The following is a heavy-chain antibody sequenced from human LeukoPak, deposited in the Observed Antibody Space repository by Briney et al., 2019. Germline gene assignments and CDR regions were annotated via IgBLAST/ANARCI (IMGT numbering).Heavy chain of an antibody. CDR1: GGSFSGYY. CDR3: ARGHRLGIATL. D-gene: IGHD6-13*01. V-gene: IGHV4-34*01. Sequence: PSETLSLTCAVYGGSFSGYYWSWIRQPPGKGLEWIGEINHSGSTNYNPSLKSRVTISVDTSKNQFSLKLSSVTAADTAVYYCARGHRLGIATLWGQGTMVTVSS. J-gene: IGHJ3*01. CDR2: INHSGST.